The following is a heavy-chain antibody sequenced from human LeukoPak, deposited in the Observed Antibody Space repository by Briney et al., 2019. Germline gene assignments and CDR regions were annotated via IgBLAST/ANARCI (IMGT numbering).Heavy chain of an antibody. D-gene: IGHD3-10*01. CDR3: ARGGFGFGELVPSDWFDP. CDR1: GGSFSGYY. CDR2: INHSGST. J-gene: IGHJ5*02. V-gene: IGHV4-34*01. Sequence: SETLSLTCAVYGGSFSGYYWSWIRQPPGKGLEWIGEINHSGSTNYNPSLKSRVTISVDTSKNQFSLKLSSVTAADTAVFYCARGGFGFGELVPSDWFDPWGQGTPVTVSS.